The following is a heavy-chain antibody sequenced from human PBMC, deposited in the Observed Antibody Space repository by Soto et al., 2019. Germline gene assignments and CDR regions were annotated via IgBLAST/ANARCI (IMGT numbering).Heavy chain of an antibody. CDR2: MNPHSGET. V-gene: IGHV1-8*01. D-gene: IGHD3-10*01. CDR1: GYSFTSLH. J-gene: IGHJ4*02. Sequence: QVQLVQSGAEVRRPGASVKVSCKASGYSFTSLHFNWVRQDTGQGLEWIGWMNPHSGETGYAQRFQGRVTMTRDISRSTADMELRIRTSHDTAVYFCARGSPGPVDHWGQGTLVTVSS. CDR3: ARGSPGPVDH.